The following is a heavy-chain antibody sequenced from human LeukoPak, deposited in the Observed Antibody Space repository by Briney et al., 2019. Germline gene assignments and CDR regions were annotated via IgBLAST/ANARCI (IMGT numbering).Heavy chain of an antibody. Sequence: SETLSLTCTVSGGSISSYYWSWIRQPPGKGLEWIGYIYYSGSTNYNPSLKSRVTISVDTSKNQFSLKLSSVTAADTAVYYCARSDSWTGFDPWGQGTLVTVSS. CDR1: GGSISSYY. J-gene: IGHJ5*02. CDR2: IYYSGST. D-gene: IGHD1-20*01. CDR3: ARSDSWTGFDP. V-gene: IGHV4-59*01.